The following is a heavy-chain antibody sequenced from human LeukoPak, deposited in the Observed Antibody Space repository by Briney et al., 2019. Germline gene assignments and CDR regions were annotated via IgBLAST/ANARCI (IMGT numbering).Heavy chain of an antibody. V-gene: IGHV4-39*01. D-gene: IGHD3/OR15-3a*01. J-gene: IGHJ4*02. CDR1: GGSISSSSFY. Sequence: SETLSLTCTVSGGSISSSSFYWGWIRQPPGKGLEWIGSIYYSGNTYYNASLKSQVSISIDTSKNQFSLRLTSVTAADTAVYYCARQTGSGLFILPGGQGTLVTVSS. CDR3: ARQTGSGLFILP. CDR2: IYYSGNT.